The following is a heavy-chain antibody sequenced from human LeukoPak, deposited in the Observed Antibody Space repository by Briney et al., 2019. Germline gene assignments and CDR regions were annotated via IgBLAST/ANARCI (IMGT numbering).Heavy chain of an antibody. CDR3: AREFVATIYRTYYGMDV. D-gene: IGHD5-12*01. CDR1: GFTFSSYA. Sequence: GGSLRLSCAASGFTFSSYAMHWVRQAPGKGLEWVAVISYDGSNKYYADSVKGRFTISRDNSKNTLYLQMNSLRAEDTAVYYCAREFVATIYRTYYGMDVWSQGTTVTVSS. CDR2: ISYDGSNK. J-gene: IGHJ6*02. V-gene: IGHV3-30*04.